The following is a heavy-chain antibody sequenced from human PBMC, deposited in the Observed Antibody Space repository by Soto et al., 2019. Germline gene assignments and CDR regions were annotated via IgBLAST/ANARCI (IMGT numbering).Heavy chain of an antibody. J-gene: IGHJ3*02. CDR2: ISSSSTYI. D-gene: IGHD2-2*01. V-gene: IGHV3-21*01. CDR3: ARGYRGVPSQYEVNDAFDT. CDR1: GFTFSNYA. Sequence: EVQLVESGGGLVKPGGSLRLSCAASGFTFSNYAMNWVRQAPGEGLEWVSSISSSSTYIYYADSIQGRFTISRDNARDSLSLQLNSLRAEDTAVYYCARGYRGVPSQYEVNDAFDTWGQGTVVTVSS.